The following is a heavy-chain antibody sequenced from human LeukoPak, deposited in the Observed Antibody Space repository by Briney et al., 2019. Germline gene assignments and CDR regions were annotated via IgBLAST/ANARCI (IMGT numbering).Heavy chain of an antibody. CDR2: ISVSGSST. CDR1: GFTFSTYA. D-gene: IGHD3-22*01. Sequence: GGSLRLSCVASGFTFSTYAMSWVRQAPGKGLEWVSTISVSGSSTYYADSVKGRFTISRDNSKNTLYLQMNSLRAEDTAVYYCAKGNYYFDSSGYFHFDYWGQGTLVTVSS. CDR3: AKGNYYFDSSGYFHFDY. V-gene: IGHV3-23*01. J-gene: IGHJ4*02.